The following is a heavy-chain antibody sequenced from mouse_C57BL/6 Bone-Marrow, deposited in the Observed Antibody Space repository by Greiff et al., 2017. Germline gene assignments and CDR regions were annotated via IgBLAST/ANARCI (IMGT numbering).Heavy chain of an antibody. CDR1: GFSLTSYG. Sequence: QVQLKESGPGLVQPSQSLSITCTVSGFSLTSYGVHWVRQSPGKGLEWLGVIWSGGSTDYNAAFISRLSISKDNSKSQVFFKMNSLQADDTAIYYCASPFMDYWGQGTSVTVSS. CDR3: ASPFMDY. V-gene: IGHV2-2*01. J-gene: IGHJ4*01. CDR2: IWSGGST.